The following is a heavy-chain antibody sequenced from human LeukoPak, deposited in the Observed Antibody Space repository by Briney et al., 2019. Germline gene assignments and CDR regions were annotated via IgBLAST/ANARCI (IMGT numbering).Heavy chain of an antibody. V-gene: IGHV3-23*01. Sequence: AGGSLRLSCATSGFTFSNYAVSWVRQAPGKGLEWVSSISGSGGTTYYADSVKGRFTISRDNSKNTLYLQMNSLRAEDTAVYYCARGRGWYFDLWGRGTLVTVSS. D-gene: IGHD3-10*01. CDR1: GFTFSNYA. CDR2: ISGSGGTT. CDR3: ARGRGWYFDL. J-gene: IGHJ2*01.